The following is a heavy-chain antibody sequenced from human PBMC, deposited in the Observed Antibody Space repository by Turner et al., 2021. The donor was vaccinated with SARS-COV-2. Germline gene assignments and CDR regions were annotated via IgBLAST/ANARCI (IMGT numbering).Heavy chain of an antibody. V-gene: IGHV4-39*01. Sequence: QLQLQESGPGLVKASETLSLTCTVSGASIGSSRNYWGWIRQPPGKGLEWIGSINYSGRTYYKSCLKSRVTISVDTSKNQISLKLSTVTAADTAKYYCARHDSRITNIIVVPRNWFDPWGQGTLVTVSS. CDR3: ARHDSRITNIIVVPRNWFDP. CDR1: GASIGSSRNY. J-gene: IGHJ5*02. D-gene: IGHD3-22*01. CDR2: INYSGRT.